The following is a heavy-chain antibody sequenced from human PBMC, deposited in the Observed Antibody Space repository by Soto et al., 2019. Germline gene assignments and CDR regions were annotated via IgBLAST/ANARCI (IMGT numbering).Heavy chain of an antibody. J-gene: IGHJ4*02. CDR2: ISGSGGST. Sequence: EVQLLESGGGLVQPGGSLRLSCAASGFTFSSYAMSWVRQAPGKGLEWVSVISGSGGSTYYADSVKGRFTISRDNSKNTLYLQMNSLRAEDTAVYYCAKEYRSGTVTTRRFDYWGQGTLVTVSS. D-gene: IGHD4-17*01. CDR3: AKEYRSGTVTTRRFDY. CDR1: GFTFSSYA. V-gene: IGHV3-23*01.